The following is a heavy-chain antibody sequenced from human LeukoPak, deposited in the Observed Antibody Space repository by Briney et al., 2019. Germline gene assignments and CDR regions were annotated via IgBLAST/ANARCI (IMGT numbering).Heavy chain of an antibody. CDR3: AKDLSSSWALDY. J-gene: IGHJ4*02. CDR1: GFTFSSNG. CDR2: ISYDGSNK. Sequence: GRSLRLSCGASGFTFSSNGMHWVRQAPGKGLEWVAVISYDGSNKYYADSVKGRFTISRDDSKNTLSLQMNSLRTEDTAVYYCAKDLSSSWALDYWGQRTLVTVSS. V-gene: IGHV3-30*18. D-gene: IGHD6-13*01.